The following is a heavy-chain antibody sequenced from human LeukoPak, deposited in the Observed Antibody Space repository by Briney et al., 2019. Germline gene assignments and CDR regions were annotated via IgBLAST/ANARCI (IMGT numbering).Heavy chain of an antibody. J-gene: IGHJ4*02. CDR1: GFTFSNYD. Sequence: PGGFIRSSCAASGFTFSNYDMHWVRQAPGKGLEWVAIIQYDGSNKYYADSVKGRFTISRDNSKNTLFLQMNSLRAEDTAVYYCAKDLSGNYYFEYWGQGTLVTVSS. V-gene: IGHV3-30*02. CDR3: AKDLSGNYYFEY. CDR2: IQYDGSNK. D-gene: IGHD1-26*01.